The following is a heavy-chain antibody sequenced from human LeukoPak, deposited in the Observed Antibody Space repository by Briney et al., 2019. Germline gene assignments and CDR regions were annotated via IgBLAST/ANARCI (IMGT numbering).Heavy chain of an antibody. Sequence: ASVKVSCKASGGTFSSYAISWVRQAPGQGLEWMGWISAYNGNTNYAQKLQGRVTMTTDTSTSTAYMELRSLRSDDTAVYYCARVRQSKYCSSTSCRDLDYWGQGTLVTVSS. CDR1: GGTFSSYA. CDR3: ARVRQSKYCSSTSCRDLDY. D-gene: IGHD2-2*01. V-gene: IGHV1-18*01. J-gene: IGHJ4*02. CDR2: ISAYNGNT.